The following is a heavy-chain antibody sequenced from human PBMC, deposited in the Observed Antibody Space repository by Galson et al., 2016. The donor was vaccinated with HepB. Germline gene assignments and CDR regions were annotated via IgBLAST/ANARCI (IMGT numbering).Heavy chain of an antibody. J-gene: IGHJ4*02. CDR3: GRDPGSSIPVAGTG. D-gene: IGHD6-19*01. V-gene: IGHV3-74*01. Sequence: SLRLSCAASGFSFSTYWMHWVRQAPGKGLMWVSRIKSDGSSTTYADSVKGRFTISRDNAKNTLDLQMNSLRVEGTAVYYCGRDPGSSIPVAGTGWGLGTLVTVSS. CDR1: GFSFSTYW. CDR2: IKSDGSST.